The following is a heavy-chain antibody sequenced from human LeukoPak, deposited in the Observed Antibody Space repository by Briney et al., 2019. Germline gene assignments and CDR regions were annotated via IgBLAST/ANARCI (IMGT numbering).Heavy chain of an antibody. Sequence: SETLSLTCAVYGGSFSGYYWSWIRQPPGKGLEWIGEINHSGSTNYNPSLKSRVTISVDTSKNQFSLKLSSVTAADTAVYYCARVNASPDYGDYVVDYWGQGTLVTVSS. J-gene: IGHJ4*02. CDR2: INHSGST. V-gene: IGHV4-34*01. CDR3: ARVNASPDYGDYVVDY. CDR1: GGSFSGYY. D-gene: IGHD4-17*01.